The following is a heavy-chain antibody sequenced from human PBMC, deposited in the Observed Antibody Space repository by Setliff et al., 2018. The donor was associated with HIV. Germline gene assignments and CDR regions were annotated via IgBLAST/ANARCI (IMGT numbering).Heavy chain of an antibody. J-gene: IGHJ6*02. CDR2: ITGSSSYT. V-gene: IGHV3-11*06. Sequence: GGSLRLSCAASGFTFSDYYMSWIRQAPGKGLEWVSYITGSSSYTNYADSVKGRFTISRDNAKNSLFLRMNSLGAEDTAVYYCARLSIATRPSFYAMDVWGHGTTVTVSS. CDR3: ARLSIATRPSFYAMDV. D-gene: IGHD6-6*01. CDR1: GFTFSDYY.